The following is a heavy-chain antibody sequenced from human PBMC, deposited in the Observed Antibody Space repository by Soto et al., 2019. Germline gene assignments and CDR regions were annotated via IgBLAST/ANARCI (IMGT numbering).Heavy chain of an antibody. J-gene: IGHJ4*02. Sequence: SETLSLTCTVSGGSISSCYWSWIRQPPGKGLEWIGYIYYSGSTNYNPSLKSRVTISVDTSKNQFSLKLSSVTAADTAVYYCARSNPGYYDSSGYYSLDYWGQGTLVTVSS. CDR2: IYYSGST. D-gene: IGHD3-22*01. CDR1: GGSISSCY. CDR3: ARSNPGYYDSSGYYSLDY. V-gene: IGHV4-59*12.